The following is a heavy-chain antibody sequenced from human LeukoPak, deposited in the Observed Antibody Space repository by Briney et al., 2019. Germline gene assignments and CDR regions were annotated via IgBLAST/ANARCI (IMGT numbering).Heavy chain of an antibody. V-gene: IGHV3-23*01. J-gene: IGHJ4*02. Sequence: GGSLRLSCGASGFTFSSYAMAWVRQAPGKGLEWVSAIRGTGSSTYYADSVKGRFTISRDNPKNTLYLQMNSLRAEDTAVYFCAKRGVVIRVFLVGFHKEAYYLESWGQGALVTVSS. CDR1: GFTFSSYA. CDR2: IRGTGSST. CDR3: AKRGVVIRVFLVGFHKEAYYLES. D-gene: IGHD3-10*01.